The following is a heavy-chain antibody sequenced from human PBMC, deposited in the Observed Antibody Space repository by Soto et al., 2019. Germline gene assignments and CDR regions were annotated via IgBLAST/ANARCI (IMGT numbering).Heavy chain of an antibody. V-gene: IGHV1-18*01. CDR1: GYTFSSHG. J-gene: IGHJ5*02. CDR2: ISTWSGDT. Sequence: QVQLVQSGAEVKKPGASVKVSCKPSGYTFSSHGLSWVRQAPGQGLEWLGWISTWSGDTNYAQKFQGRVTMTIDRGTSTAYMEVKSLRSDDTAVYYCARDYTITREECFDPWGQGTLVTVSS. D-gene: IGHD3-10*01. CDR3: ARDYTITREECFDP.